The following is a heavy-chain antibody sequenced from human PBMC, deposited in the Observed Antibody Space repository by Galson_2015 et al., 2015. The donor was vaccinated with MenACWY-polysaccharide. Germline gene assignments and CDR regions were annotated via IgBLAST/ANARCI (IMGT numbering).Heavy chain of an antibody. J-gene: IGHJ4*02. Sequence: SLRLSCAASALTFSSYWMSWVRQAPGKGLEWVANINLDGRDKYYVDSVRGRFPISRDNARNSLYLQMNSLRVEDSAVYYCARQPGYSYGYNDYWGQGTLVTVSS. CDR1: ALTFSSYW. CDR3: ARQPGYSYGYNDY. V-gene: IGHV3-7*01. D-gene: IGHD5-18*01. CDR2: INLDGRDK.